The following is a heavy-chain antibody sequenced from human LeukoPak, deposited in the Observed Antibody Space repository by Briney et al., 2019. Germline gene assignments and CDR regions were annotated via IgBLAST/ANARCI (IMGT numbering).Heavy chain of an antibody. J-gene: IGHJ6*03. V-gene: IGHV3-21*01. CDR1: GFTFSSYS. D-gene: IGHD2/OR15-2a*01. Sequence: GGSLRLSCAASGFTFSSYSMNWVRQAPGKGLEWVSSISSSSSYIYYADSVKGRFTISRDNAKNSLYLQMNSLRAEDTAVYYCARKNYFYYYMDVWGKGTTVTISS. CDR3: ARKNYFYYYMDV. CDR2: ISSSSSYI.